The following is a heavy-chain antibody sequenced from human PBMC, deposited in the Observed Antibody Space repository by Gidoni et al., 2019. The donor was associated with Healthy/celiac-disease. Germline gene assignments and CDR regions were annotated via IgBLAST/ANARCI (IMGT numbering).Heavy chain of an antibody. D-gene: IGHD3-22*01. V-gene: IGHV1-2*02. CDR3: ARDLSITMIVVGTDAFDI. Sequence: QVQLVQSGAEVKKPGASVKVSCKASGYTFTGYYMHWARQAPGQGLEWMGWINPNSGGTNYAQKFQGRVTMTRDTSISTAYMELSRLRSDDTAVYYCARDLSITMIVVGTDAFDIWGQGTMVTVSS. CDR2: INPNSGGT. CDR1: GYTFTGYY. J-gene: IGHJ3*02.